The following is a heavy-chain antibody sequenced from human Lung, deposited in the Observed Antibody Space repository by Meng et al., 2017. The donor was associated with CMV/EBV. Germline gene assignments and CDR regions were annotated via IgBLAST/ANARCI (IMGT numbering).Heavy chain of an antibody. CDR1: GLSTYG. D-gene: IGHD1-1*01. CDR3: AKDGKSGGYFDY. Sequence: QVQLVEGGGGVVQSGGSLRLSCGASGLSTYGMHWVRQVPGKGLEWVAFIWFDGSSKYYADSVKGRFSISRDNSKNTLYLQMNSLRPEDTGVYYCAKDGKSGGYFDYWGQGTLVTVSS. V-gene: IGHV3-30*02. J-gene: IGHJ4*02. CDR2: IWFDGSSK.